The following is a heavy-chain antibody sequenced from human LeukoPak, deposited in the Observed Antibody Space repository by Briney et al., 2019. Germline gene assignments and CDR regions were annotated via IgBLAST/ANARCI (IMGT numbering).Heavy chain of an antibody. V-gene: IGHV3-30*18. CDR1: GFTFSSYG. Sequence: GRSLRLSCAASGFTFSSYGMHWVRQAPGKGLEWVAVISYDGSNKYYADSVKGRFTISRDNSKDTVYLRMNSLRAEDTAVYYRAKDGDTAMVEAYFDYWGRGTLVTVSS. J-gene: IGHJ4*02. D-gene: IGHD5-18*01. CDR3: AKDGDTAMVEAYFDY. CDR2: ISYDGSNK.